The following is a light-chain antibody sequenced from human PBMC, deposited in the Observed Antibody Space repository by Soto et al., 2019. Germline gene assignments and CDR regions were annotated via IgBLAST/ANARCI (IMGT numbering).Light chain of an antibody. CDR2: DAS. Sequence: GDRVTITCRSSESVTIWLAWYQQKPGKAPRLLVYDASTLEGGVPSRFSASGSGTELTLTISSLQPDDFATYYCEKYDSRSPWTFGQGTKVDIK. V-gene: IGKV1-5*01. J-gene: IGKJ1*01. CDR3: EKYDSRSPWT. CDR1: ESVTIW.